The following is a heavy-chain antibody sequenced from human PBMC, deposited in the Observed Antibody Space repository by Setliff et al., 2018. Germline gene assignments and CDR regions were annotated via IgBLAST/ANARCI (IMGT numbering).Heavy chain of an antibody. V-gene: IGHV4-39*07. Sequence: KSSETLSLTCTVSGGSISSSSYYWGWIRQPPGKGLEWIGSIYYSGSTYYNPSLKSRVTISVDTSKNQFSLRLNSVTAADTAVYYCARRETYYNFWSGYYAYWGQGTLVTVSS. CDR2: IYYSGST. J-gene: IGHJ4*02. D-gene: IGHD3-3*01. CDR1: GGSISSSSYY. CDR3: ARRETYYNFWSGYYAY.